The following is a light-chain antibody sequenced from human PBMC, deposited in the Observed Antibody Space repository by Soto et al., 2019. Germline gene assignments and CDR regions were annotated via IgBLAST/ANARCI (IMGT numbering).Light chain of an antibody. J-gene: IGKJ3*01. CDR1: QSISSY. Sequence: EIQMTQSPATLSASVGDRATLTCRASQSISSYLNWYQQKPGKAPNFLIYAASNLQSGVPARFSGSGSGTEFTLTISRLQPEDVASYYCQQSYSTLAFGPGTKVDIK. CDR3: QQSYSTLA. V-gene: IGKV1-39*01. CDR2: AAS.